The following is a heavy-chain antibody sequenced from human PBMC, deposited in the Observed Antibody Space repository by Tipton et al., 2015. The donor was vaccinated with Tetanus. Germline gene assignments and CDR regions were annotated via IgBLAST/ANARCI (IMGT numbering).Heavy chain of an antibody. CDR3: ARLFNWGSGYFFFDL. CDR1: GASFSDYY. CDR2: INHSGNT. D-gene: IGHD7-27*01. V-gene: IGHV4-34*01. J-gene: IGHJ2*01. Sequence: TLSLTCAVYGASFSDYYWSWIRQAPGKGLEWIGEINHSGNTNHNPSLKSRVTLSVDTSKNQFSLKLNSVTAADTAVYFCARLFNWGSGYFFFDLWGRGTLVTVSS.